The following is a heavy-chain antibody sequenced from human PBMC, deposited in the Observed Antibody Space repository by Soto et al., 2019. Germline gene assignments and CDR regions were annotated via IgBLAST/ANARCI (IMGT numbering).Heavy chain of an antibody. V-gene: IGHV3-23*01. J-gene: IGHJ4*02. Sequence: GGPLRQSCPASGFPFSSYSRHLVRQAPGHGLEWVSAFSFSSGSIYYADSVKGRFTSSRDTSKSTLSLQMNSLRADDTAVYYCAKGRESSTSAQYSFDYWGQGTLVTVSS. CDR1: GFPFSSYS. CDR3: AKGRESSTSAQYSFDY. CDR2: FSFSSGSI. D-gene: IGHD2-2*01.